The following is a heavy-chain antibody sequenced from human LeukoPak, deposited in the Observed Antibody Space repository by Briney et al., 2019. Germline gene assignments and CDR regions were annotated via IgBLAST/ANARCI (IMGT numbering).Heavy chain of an antibody. Sequence: GESLRLSCAASGFTFSDSGMHWVRQASGKGLEWVGHIRSKADSYATVYAASVKGRFTITRDDSENTAYLQMNSLKTEDTAVYYCATFPSGSWSAYWGQGTLVTVSS. CDR3: ATFPSGSWSAY. CDR1: GFTFSDSG. CDR2: IRSKADSYAT. V-gene: IGHV3-73*01. D-gene: IGHD1-26*01. J-gene: IGHJ4*02.